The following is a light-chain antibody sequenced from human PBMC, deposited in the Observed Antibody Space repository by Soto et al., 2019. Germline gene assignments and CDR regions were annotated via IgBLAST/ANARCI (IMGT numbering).Light chain of an antibody. J-gene: IGKJ4*01. CDR3: QQCHSTPLT. Sequence: DIQVIQSPSSLSASVGDRVTITCRASLRISKYLNWYQQKPGKAPKLLIYGASTLQSGVPSRFSGTGSGTDFTLIISSLQPDDSATYYCQQCHSTPLTFGGGTKLEI. CDR2: GAS. CDR1: LRISKY. V-gene: IGKV1-39*01.